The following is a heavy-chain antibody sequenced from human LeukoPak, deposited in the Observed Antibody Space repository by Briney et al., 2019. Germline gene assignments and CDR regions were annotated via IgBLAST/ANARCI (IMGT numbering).Heavy chain of an antibody. D-gene: IGHD3-9*01. CDR3: ARDHHVLPYCEWSNDAFDI. V-gene: IGHV3-21*01. Sequence: GGSLRLFCAASGFTFSNHYMNWVRQAPGKAMEWVSSITSSGTYIFYADSVKGRFTISRDNAKNSLYLQMDSLGPEDTAAYYCARDHHVLPYCEWSNDAFDIWGQGTRVTVSS. J-gene: IGHJ3*02. CDR2: ITSSGTYI. CDR1: GFTFSNHY.